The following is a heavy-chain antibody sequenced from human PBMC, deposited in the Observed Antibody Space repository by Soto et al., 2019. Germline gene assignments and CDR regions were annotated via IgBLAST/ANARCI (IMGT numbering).Heavy chain of an antibody. V-gene: IGHV5-10-1*01. CDR1: GYTFTCYY. D-gene: IGHD3-3*01. J-gene: IGHJ5*02. CDR2: VLPGGSST. CDR3: ARRFRSAAKSYGAHWYDP. Sequence: PVESLKISFRASGYTFTCYYIALLPQVSGQGLRLMGRVLPGGSSTEFHPSLRGRILLSADEHLSTDYLELGHLKAEHIGIYYCARRFRSAAKSYGAHWYDPWGQGTLVT.